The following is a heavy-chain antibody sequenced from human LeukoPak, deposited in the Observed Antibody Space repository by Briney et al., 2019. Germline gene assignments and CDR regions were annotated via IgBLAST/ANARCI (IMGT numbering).Heavy chain of an antibody. CDR1: GFTFSSYA. D-gene: IGHD7-27*01. CDR3: AATNWGYAFDI. CDR2: ISSSGSTI. J-gene: IGHJ3*02. V-gene: IGHV3-48*03. Sequence: GGSLRLSCAASGFTFSSYAMSWVRQAPGKGLEWVSYISSSGSTIYYADSVKGRFTISRDNAKNSLYLQMNSLRAEDTAVYYCAATNWGYAFDIWGQGTMATVSS.